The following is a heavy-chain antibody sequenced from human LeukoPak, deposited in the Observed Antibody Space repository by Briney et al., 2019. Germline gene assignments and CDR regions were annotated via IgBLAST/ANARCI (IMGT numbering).Heavy chain of an antibody. CDR1: GGSISSYY. CDR2: IYYSGGT. V-gene: IGHV4-59*01. D-gene: IGHD3-10*01. Sequence: SETLSLTCTVSGGSISSYYWSWIRQPPGKGLEWIGYIYYSGGTNYNPSLKSRVTISVDTSKTQFSLKLSSVTAADAAVYYCARENLSGGSGRRDAFDIRGQGTMVTVSS. J-gene: IGHJ3*02. CDR3: ARENLSGGSGRRDAFDI.